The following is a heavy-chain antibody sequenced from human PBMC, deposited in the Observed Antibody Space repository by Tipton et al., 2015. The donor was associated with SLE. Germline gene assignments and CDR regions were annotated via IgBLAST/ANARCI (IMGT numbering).Heavy chain of an antibody. CDR2: INHSGST. D-gene: IGHD4-17*01. Sequence: TLSLTCAVYGGSFSGYYWSWIRQPPGKGLEWIGEINHSGSTNYNPSLKSRVTISVDTSKNQFSLKLSSVTAADTAVYYCARRKMTTVTTGRWFDPWGQGTLVTVSS. CDR1: GGSFSGYY. CDR3: ARRKMTTVTTGRWFDP. V-gene: IGHV4-34*01. J-gene: IGHJ5*02.